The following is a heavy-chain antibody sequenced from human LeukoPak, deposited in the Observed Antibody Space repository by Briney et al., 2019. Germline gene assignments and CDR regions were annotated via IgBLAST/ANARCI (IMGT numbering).Heavy chain of an antibody. V-gene: IGHV4-39*01. Sequence: SETLSLTCTVSGDSIRSRSYYWGWIRQPTGKGLEWIGSIYYSGSTYYNPSLKSRVTISVDTSNNQFSLTLSSVTAADTAVYYCARMSVFWYFVLWGRGALVTVSS. J-gene: IGHJ2*01. CDR1: GDSIRSRSYY. CDR3: ARMSVFWYFVL. CDR2: IYYSGST.